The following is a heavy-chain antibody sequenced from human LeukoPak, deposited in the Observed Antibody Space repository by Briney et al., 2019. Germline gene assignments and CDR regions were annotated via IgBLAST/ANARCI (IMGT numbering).Heavy chain of an antibody. CDR3: ASGYSYGDY. J-gene: IGHJ4*02. CDR2: ISSSSSYT. CDR1: GFTFSSYG. V-gene: IGHV3-21*05. D-gene: IGHD5-18*01. Sequence: PGGSLRLSCAASGFTFSSYGMHCIRQAPGRGLEWVSYISSSSSYTNYADSVKGRFTISRDNAKNSLYLQMNSLRAEDTAVYYCASGYSYGDYWGQGTLVTVSS.